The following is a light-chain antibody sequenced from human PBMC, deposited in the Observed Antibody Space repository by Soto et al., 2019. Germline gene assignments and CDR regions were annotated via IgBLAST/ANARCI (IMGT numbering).Light chain of an antibody. Sequence: EIVLTQSPGTLSLSPGERATLSCRASQSVSSTCLAWYQQKPGQAPRLLIYGASSRATGIPDRFSGSGSGTDFTLTISSLQSEDFAVYYCQQYNNWPRTFGQGTKV. CDR3: QQYNNWPRT. CDR1: QSVSSTC. V-gene: IGKV3-20*01. CDR2: GAS. J-gene: IGKJ1*01.